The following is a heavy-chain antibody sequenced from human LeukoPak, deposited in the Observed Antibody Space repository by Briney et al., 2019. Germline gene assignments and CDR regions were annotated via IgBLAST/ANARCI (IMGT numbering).Heavy chain of an antibody. CDR1: GYSISSGHY. V-gene: IGHV4-38-2*02. D-gene: IGHD1-26*01. J-gene: IGHJ4*02. CDR3: ASLRERSYYARGFDY. Sequence: PSETLSLTCTVSGYSISSGHYWGWIRQPPGKGLEWIGSIYYSGSTYYKSSLKSRVTVSVGTSKNQFSLKLSSVTAADTAVYYCASLRERSYYARGFDYWGQGTLVTVSS. CDR2: IYYSGST.